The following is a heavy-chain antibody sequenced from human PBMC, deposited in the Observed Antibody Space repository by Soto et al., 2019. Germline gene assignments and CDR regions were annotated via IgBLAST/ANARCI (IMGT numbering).Heavy chain of an antibody. D-gene: IGHD3-10*01. J-gene: IGHJ6*02. CDR3: ASTYGSGSYKRYYYYGMAV. V-gene: IGHV4-59*01. CDR2: IYYSGST. Sequence: QVQLQESGPGLVKPSETLSLTCTVSGGSISSYYWSWIRQPPGKGLEWIGYIYYSGSTNYNPSLKSRVTISVDTSRNQFSLKLSSVTAADTAVYYCASTYGSGSYKRYYYYGMAVCGQGSTVTVSS. CDR1: GGSISSYY.